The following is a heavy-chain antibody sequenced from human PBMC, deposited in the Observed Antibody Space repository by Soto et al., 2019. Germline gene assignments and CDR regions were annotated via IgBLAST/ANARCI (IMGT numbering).Heavy chain of an antibody. CDR3: ARVDGDRYDGNGYLGRH. CDR1: GFTFSSYW. Sequence: EVQLVESGGGLVQPGESLTLSCAASGFTFSSYWMHWVRQAPGKGLVWVSRIKSDGSGTYYADSVRGRLTISRDNAKNTLYLQMNRLRLEDTAVYFCARVDGDRYDGNGYLGRHWGQGTLVTVSS. D-gene: IGHD3-22*01. J-gene: IGHJ4*02. CDR2: IKSDGSGT. V-gene: IGHV3-74*01.